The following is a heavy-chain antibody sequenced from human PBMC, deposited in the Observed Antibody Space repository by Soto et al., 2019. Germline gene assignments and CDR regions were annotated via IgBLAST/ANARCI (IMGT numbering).Heavy chain of an antibody. CDR2: ISGPGDTT. Sequence: GGSLRLSCAASGFTFSSYAMSWVRQAAGKGLEWVSIISGPGDTTYYADSVKGRFTISRDNSKNTLYLEMNSLRAEDTAIYYCANSAFTSHLNSWGQGTLVTVSS. J-gene: IGHJ4*02. CDR1: GFTFSSYA. CDR3: ANSAFTSHLNS. D-gene: IGHD2-2*01. V-gene: IGHV3-23*01.